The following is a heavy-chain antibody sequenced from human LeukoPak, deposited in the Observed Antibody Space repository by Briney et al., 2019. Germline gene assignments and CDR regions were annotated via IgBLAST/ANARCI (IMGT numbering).Heavy chain of an antibody. Sequence: GASVKVSCKVSGYTLTELSMHWVRQAPGKGLEWMGGFDPEDGETIYAQKFQGRVTMTEDTSTDTAYMELSSLRSEDTAVYYCARGPRYCSSTSCYWGRDYWGQGTLVTVSS. CDR2: FDPEDGET. CDR3: ARGPRYCSSTSCYWGRDY. D-gene: IGHD2-2*01. V-gene: IGHV1-24*01. CDR1: GYTLTELS. J-gene: IGHJ4*02.